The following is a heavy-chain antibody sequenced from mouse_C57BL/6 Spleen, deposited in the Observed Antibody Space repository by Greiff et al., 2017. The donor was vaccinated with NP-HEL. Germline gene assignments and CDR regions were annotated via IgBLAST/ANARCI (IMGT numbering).Heavy chain of an antibody. V-gene: IGHV10-1*01. D-gene: IGHD2-1*01. CDR2: IRSKSNNYAT. Sequence: EVKLVDSGGGLVQPKGSLKLSCAASGFSFNTYAMNWVRQAPGKGLEWVARIRSKSNNYATYYADSVKDRFTISRDDSESMLYLQMNNLKTEDTAMYYCVREGGNYVKYYAMDYWGQGTSVTVSS. CDR1: GFSFNTYA. J-gene: IGHJ4*01. CDR3: VREGGNYVKYYAMDY.